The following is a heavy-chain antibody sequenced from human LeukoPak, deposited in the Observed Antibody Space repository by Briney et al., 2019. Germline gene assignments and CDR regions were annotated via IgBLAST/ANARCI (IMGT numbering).Heavy chain of an antibody. V-gene: IGHV3-74*01. Sequence: GGSLRLSCEASGFTFSSHWMHWVRQAPGKGLVWVSRINTDGSSTSYADSVRGRFTISRDNAKNTMYLQMNSLGAEDTAVYYCARDLSWGAADYWGQGTLVTVSS. CDR2: INTDGSST. CDR1: GFTFSSHW. CDR3: ARDLSWGAADY. D-gene: IGHD7-27*01. J-gene: IGHJ4*02.